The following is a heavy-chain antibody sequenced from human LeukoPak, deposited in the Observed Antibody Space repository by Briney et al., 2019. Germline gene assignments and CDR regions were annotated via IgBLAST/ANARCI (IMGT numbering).Heavy chain of an antibody. CDR3: ATDYYDSSGMGAFDI. V-gene: IGHV3-21*01. CDR1: GFTFSSYS. J-gene: IGHJ3*02. Sequence: GGSLRLSCAASGFTFSSYSMNWVRPAPGKGLEWVSSISSSSSYIYYADSVKGRLTISRDNAKNSLYLQMNSLRAEDTAVYYCATDYYDSSGMGAFDIWGQGTMVTVSS. D-gene: IGHD3-22*01. CDR2: ISSSSSYI.